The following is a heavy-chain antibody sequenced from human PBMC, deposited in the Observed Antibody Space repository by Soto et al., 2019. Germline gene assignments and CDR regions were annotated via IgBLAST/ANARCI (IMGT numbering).Heavy chain of an antibody. V-gene: IGHV1-69*02. CDR1: GGTFSSYT. CDR2: IIPILGIA. Sequence: SVKVSCKASGGTFSSYTIGWVRQAPGQGLEWMGRIIPILGIANYAQKFQGRVTITADKSTSTAYMELSSLRSEDTAVYYCASRGYCSGGSCSTTSLGYYYYYMDVWGKGTTVTVSS. D-gene: IGHD2-15*01. CDR3: ASRGYCSGGSCSTTSLGYYYYYMDV. J-gene: IGHJ6*03.